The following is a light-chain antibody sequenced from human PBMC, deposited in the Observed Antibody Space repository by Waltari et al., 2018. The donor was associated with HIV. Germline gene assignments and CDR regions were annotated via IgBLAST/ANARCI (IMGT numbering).Light chain of an antibody. V-gene: IGKV3-15*01. Sequence: EVLLTQSPATLSVSPGVRPTLSCRASQSLGTNLAWYQQRPGHPPRLLIYGASTRATGIAARFSGSGSGTEFTLTINSLQSEDYAVYYCQQYDYWPPWTFGQGTKVEMK. CDR3: QQYDYWPPWT. CDR2: GAS. J-gene: IGKJ1*01. CDR1: QSLGTN.